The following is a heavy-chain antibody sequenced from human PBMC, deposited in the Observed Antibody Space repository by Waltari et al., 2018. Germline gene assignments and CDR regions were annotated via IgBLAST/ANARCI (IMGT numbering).Heavy chain of an antibody. CDR2: IYSGGST. D-gene: IGHD6-13*01. V-gene: IGHV3-53*01. CDR1: GFTVSSNY. Sequence: EVQLVESGGGLIQPGGSLRLSCAASGFTVSSNYLRWVRQAPGKGLEWVSVIYSGGSTYYADSVKGRFTISRDNSKNTLYLQMNSLRAEDTAVYYCARDKSSSWAYNWFNPWGQGTLVTVSS. CDR3: ARDKSSSWAYNWFNP. J-gene: IGHJ5*02.